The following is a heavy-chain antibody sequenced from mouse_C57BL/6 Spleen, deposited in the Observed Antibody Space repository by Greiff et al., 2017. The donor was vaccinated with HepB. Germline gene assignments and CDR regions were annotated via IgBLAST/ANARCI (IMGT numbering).Heavy chain of an antibody. V-gene: IGHV5-4*03. CDR1: GFTFSSYA. Sequence: EVMLVESGGGLVKPGGSLKLSCAASGFTFSSYAMSWVRQTPEKRLEWVATISDGGSYTYYPDNVKGRFTISRDNAKNNLYLQMSHLKSEDTAMYYCASPSTMVTTGFDYWGQGTTLTVSS. J-gene: IGHJ2*01. CDR3: ASPSTMVTTGFDY. D-gene: IGHD2-2*01. CDR2: ISDGGSYT.